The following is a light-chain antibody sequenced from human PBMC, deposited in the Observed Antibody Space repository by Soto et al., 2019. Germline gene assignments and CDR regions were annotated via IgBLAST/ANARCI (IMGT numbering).Light chain of an antibody. J-gene: IGKJ1*01. CDR2: KAS. V-gene: IGKV1-5*03. CDR3: QQCNSYPWT. CDR1: QTISSW. Sequence: DIHMTQSRWTLSGSHVVIVTFPCRASQTISSWLAWYQQKPGKAPKLLIYKASTLKSGVPSRFSGSGSGTDFTLTISSLQPDDFATYYCQQCNSYPWTFGQGTKVDIK.